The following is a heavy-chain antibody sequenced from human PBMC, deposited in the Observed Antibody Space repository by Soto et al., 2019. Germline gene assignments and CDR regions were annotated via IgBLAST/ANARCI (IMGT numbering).Heavy chain of an antibody. Sequence: QLQLQESGPGLVKPSETLSLICSVSGVSISGSSYYWGWFRQPPGKGLEWIGSVYYSGQTYYNPSLKSRVTISVDRSKNQVSLHLTSVTATDTAFYYCARHGSSWGQGTLVTVSS. J-gene: IGHJ5*02. CDR1: GVSISGSSYY. CDR2: VYYSGQT. CDR3: ARHGSS. V-gene: IGHV4-39*01.